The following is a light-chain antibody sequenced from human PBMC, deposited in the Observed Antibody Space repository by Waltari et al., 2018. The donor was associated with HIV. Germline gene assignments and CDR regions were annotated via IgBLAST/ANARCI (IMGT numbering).Light chain of an antibody. CDR3: MQALQSPT. Sequence: IVMSQSPLSLPVTPGEAASISCWSSQSLLHSTGFHYLDWYLQKPGQSPQLLIYLGSNRASGVPDRFSGSGSGTDCTLKISRVEAEDVGVYYCMQALQSPTFGGGTKVEI. CDR1: QSLLHSTGFHY. J-gene: IGKJ4*01. CDR2: LGS. V-gene: IGKV2-28*01.